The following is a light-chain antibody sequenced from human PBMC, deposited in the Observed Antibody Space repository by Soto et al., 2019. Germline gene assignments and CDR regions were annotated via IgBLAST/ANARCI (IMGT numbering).Light chain of an antibody. CDR2: GAS. J-gene: IGKJ2*01. CDR1: QTVSDN. CDR3: QQYNIWPPLYT. V-gene: IGKV3-15*01. Sequence: EIVLTQSPAILSASPGERATLSCRASQTVSDNLAWYQQKPGQSPRLLIYGASTRATDIPVRFSGSGSGTEFTLTISSLQSEDFAVYYCQQYNIWPPLYTFGLGTKL.